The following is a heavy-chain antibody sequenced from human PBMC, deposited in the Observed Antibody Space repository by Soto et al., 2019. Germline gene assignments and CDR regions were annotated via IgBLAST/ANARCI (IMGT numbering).Heavy chain of an antibody. D-gene: IGHD6-13*01. CDR3: TRDASRDSSARGWFDP. Sequence: GSLRLSCAASGFTFRSFTMNWFRQAPWKGLEWVSTISSNSAYIYYTDALRGRFTISRDNAKNSLHLQMNSLRAEDTAVYYYTRDASRDSSARGWFDPWGPGTLLTVSS. CDR1: GFTFRSFT. CDR2: ISSNSAYI. J-gene: IGHJ5*02. V-gene: IGHV3-21*01.